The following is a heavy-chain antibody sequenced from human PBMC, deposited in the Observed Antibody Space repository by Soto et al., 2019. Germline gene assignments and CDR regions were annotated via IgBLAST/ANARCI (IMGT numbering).Heavy chain of an antibody. Sequence: SETLSLTCVVSGGSFSTYYYNWIRQSPGKGLEWIGEINHSGSNNYSPSLKSRVTMSLDTPKNQFSLKLTSVTAADTAVYYCARGGSNDWQVAFDIWGQGTMVTVSS. J-gene: IGHJ3*02. V-gene: IGHV4-34*01. CDR2: INHSGSN. CDR1: GGSFSTYY. CDR3: ARGGSNDWQVAFDI. D-gene: IGHD3-9*01.